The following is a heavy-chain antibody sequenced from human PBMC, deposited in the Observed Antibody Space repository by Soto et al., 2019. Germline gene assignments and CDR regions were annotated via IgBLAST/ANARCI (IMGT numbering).Heavy chain of an antibody. V-gene: IGHV4-31*03. Sequence: SETLSLTCTVSGGSISSGGYYWSWIRQHPGKGLEWIGYIYYSGSTYYNPSLKSRVTISVDTSKNQFSLKLSSVTAADTAVYYCARAADSSSWGWFDPWGQGTLVTVSS. CDR1: GGSISSGGYY. J-gene: IGHJ5*02. D-gene: IGHD6-13*01. CDR3: ARAADSSSWGWFDP. CDR2: IYYSGST.